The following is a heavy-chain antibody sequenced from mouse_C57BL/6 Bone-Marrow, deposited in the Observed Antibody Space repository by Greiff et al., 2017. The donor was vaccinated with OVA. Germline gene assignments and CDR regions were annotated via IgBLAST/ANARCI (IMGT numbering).Heavy chain of an antibody. CDR2: ISDGGSYT. J-gene: IGHJ2*01. V-gene: IGHV5-4*01. CDR3: AGDRALLRGYFDY. D-gene: IGHD1-2*01. CDR1: GFTFSSYA. Sequence: EVQLQESGGGLVKPGGSLKLSCAASGFTFSSYAMSWVRQTPEKRLEWVATISDGGSYTYYPDNVKGRFTISRDNAKNNLYLQMSHLKSEDTAMYYCAGDRALLRGYFDYWGQGTTLTVSS.